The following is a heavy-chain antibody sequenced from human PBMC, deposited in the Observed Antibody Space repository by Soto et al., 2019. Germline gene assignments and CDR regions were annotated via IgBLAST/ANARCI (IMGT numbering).Heavy chain of an antibody. J-gene: IGHJ4*02. CDR1: GFTFSSYA. Sequence: GGSLRLSCAASGFTFSSYAMSWVRQAPGKGLEWVSAISGSGGSTYYADSVQGRFTISRDNSKNTLYLQMNSLRAEDTAVYYCAKDFYYDSSGYYYEPAATFDYWGQGTLVTVSS. CDR2: ISGSGGST. CDR3: AKDFYYDSSGYYYEPAATFDY. D-gene: IGHD3-22*01. V-gene: IGHV3-23*01.